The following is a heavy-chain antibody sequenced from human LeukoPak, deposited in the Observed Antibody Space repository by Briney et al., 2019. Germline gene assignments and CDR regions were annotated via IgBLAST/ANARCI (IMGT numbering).Heavy chain of an antibody. D-gene: IGHD3-9*01. J-gene: IGHJ4*02. CDR2: INQDGSEK. Sequence: GGSLRLSCAPSEFTFSLYWMSWVRQAPGKGLEWLANINQDGSEKYYVDSVKGRFTISRDNAKNSLYLQMNSLRAEDTAVYYCARVDWYKFDYWGQGTLVTVSS. V-gene: IGHV3-7*02. CDR3: ARVDWYKFDY. CDR1: EFTFSLYW.